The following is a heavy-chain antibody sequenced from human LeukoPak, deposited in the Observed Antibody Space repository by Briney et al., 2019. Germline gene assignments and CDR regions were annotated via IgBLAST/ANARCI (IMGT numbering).Heavy chain of an antibody. J-gene: IGHJ6*02. CDR1: GGTFSSYA. CDR2: IIPIFGTA. CDR3: VRHNHMDV. V-gene: IGHV1-69*05. Sequence: SVKVSCKASGGTFSSYAISWVRQAPGQGLEWMGGIIPIFGTANYTQKFQGRVTMTRDTSTSTVYMELSSLRSEDTAVYYCVRHNHMDVWGQGTTVTVSS.